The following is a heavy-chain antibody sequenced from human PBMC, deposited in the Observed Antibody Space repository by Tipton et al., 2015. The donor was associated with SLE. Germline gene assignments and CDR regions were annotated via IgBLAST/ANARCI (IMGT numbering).Heavy chain of an antibody. CDR3: ASSLGLTRYFDL. J-gene: IGHJ2*01. CDR2: INHGGST. V-gene: IGHV4-4*02. D-gene: IGHD3/OR15-3a*01. Sequence: GLVKPSETLSLTCTVSGGSISSSNWWSWVRQPPGKGLESIGEINHGGSTNYNPSLKSRVTISVDTSKNQFSLKLSSVTAADTAVYYCASSLGLTRYFDLWGRGTLVTVSS. CDR1: GGSISSSNW.